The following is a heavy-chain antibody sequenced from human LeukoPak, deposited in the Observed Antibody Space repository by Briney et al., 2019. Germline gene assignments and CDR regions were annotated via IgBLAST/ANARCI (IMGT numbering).Heavy chain of an antibody. D-gene: IGHD2-15*01. CDR3: ARDGLDCSGGSCFDL. V-gene: IGHV4-4*07. Sequence: SETLSLTCTVSGGSISSYYCSWIRQPAGKGLEWIGRIYTSGNTNYNPSLKSRVTMSVDTSKNQFSLKLISVTAADTAVYYCARDGLDCSGGSCFDLWGRGTLVTVSS. CDR1: GGSISSYY. CDR2: IYTSGNT. J-gene: IGHJ2*01.